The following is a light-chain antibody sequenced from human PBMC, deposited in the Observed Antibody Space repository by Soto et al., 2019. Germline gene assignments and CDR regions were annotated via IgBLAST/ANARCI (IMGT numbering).Light chain of an antibody. CDR3: HQFYRTPYT. CDR2: WAS. CDR1: QNILYSSNNNNY. Sequence: DIVMTQSPDSLAVSLGERATINCKSSQNILYSSNNNNYLAWYQQKPGQPPRLLIYWASTREFGLPDRFSGSGSGTDFTLTISSLQAEDVAVYYCHQFYRTPYTFGQGTKLEIK. V-gene: IGKV4-1*01. J-gene: IGKJ2*01.